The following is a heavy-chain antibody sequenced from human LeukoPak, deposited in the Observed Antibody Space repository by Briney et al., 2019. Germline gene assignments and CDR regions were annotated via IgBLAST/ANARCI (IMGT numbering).Heavy chain of an antibody. J-gene: IGHJ4*02. CDR3: ARVPPSAHQMLSSDY. V-gene: IGHV1-18*04. CDR1: GYTFTNYG. Sequence: GASVKVSCKASGYTFTNYGISWVRQAPGQGLGWMAWISANNGETRYAQTLQGRVTMPTATSTSTAYWALRSLRSEDTAWYYSARVPPSAHQMLSSDYWGQGTQVTVSS. CDR2: ISANNGET. D-gene: IGHD2-2*01.